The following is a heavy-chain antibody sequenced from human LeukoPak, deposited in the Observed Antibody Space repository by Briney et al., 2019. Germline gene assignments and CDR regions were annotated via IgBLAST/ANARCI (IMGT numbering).Heavy chain of an antibody. CDR1: GYSISSGYY. Sequence: SETLSLTCTVSGYSISSGYYWGWIRQPPGKGLEWIGSIYHSGRTYYNPSLKSRATISVDTSKNQFSLKLSSVTAADTAVYYCARGVVIAPQTFDYWGQGTLVTVSS. CDR3: ARGVVIAPQTFDY. V-gene: IGHV4-38-2*02. CDR2: IYHSGRT. D-gene: IGHD2-21*01. J-gene: IGHJ4*02.